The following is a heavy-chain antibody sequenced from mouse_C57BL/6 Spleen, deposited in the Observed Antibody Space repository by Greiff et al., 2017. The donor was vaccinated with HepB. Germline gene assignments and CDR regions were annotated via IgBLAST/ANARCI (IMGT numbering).Heavy chain of an antibody. Sequence: QVQLQQSGAELVRPGASVTLSCKASGYTFTDYEMHWVKQTPVHGLEWIGAIDPETGGTAYNQKFKGKAILTADKSSSTAYMELRSLTSEDSAVYYCTRGDYGNSSAMDYWGQGTSVTVSS. J-gene: IGHJ4*01. V-gene: IGHV1-15*01. CDR3: TRGDYGNSSAMDY. D-gene: IGHD1-1*01. CDR1: GYTFTDYE. CDR2: IDPETGGT.